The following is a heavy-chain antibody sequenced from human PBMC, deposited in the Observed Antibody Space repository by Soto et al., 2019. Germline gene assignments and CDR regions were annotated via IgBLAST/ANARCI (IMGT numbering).Heavy chain of an antibody. CDR1: GFTFSSYS. CDR2: ISSSSSYI. Sequence: GGSLGLSCAASGFTFSSYSMNWVRQAPGKGLEWVSSISSSSSYIYYADSVKGRFTISRDNAKNSLYLQMNSLRAEDTAVYYCARENGITGTEFDYWGQGTLVTVSS. J-gene: IGHJ4*02. D-gene: IGHD1-7*01. V-gene: IGHV3-21*01. CDR3: ARENGITGTEFDY.